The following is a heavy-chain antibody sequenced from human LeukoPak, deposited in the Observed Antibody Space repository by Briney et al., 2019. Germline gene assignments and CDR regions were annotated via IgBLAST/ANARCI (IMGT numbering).Heavy chain of an antibody. V-gene: IGHV3-23*01. CDR2: ISGSGDNT. CDR3: VKDWSDEAKCGADCLEY. D-gene: IGHD2-21*02. J-gene: IGHJ4*02. CDR1: GFNFYIYA. Sequence: GGSLRLSCAASGFNFYIYAMSWVRQAPGKGLEWVSSISGSGDNTYYADSVKGRYTISRDNSKNTLCLQMNTLRAEDTAVYYCVKDWSDEAKCGADCLEYWGQGTLVTVSS.